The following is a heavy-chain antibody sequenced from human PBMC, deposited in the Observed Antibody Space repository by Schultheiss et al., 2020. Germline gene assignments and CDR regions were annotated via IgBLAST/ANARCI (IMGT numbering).Heavy chain of an antibody. D-gene: IGHD2-2*01. CDR2: VWHDEYNK. CDR1: GFTANNYG. V-gene: IGHV3-33*01. Sequence: GGSLRLSCAASGFTANNYGMHWVRQAPGKGLEWVAVVWHDEYNKGYVESVKGRFTISRDISKNIVYLQMNSLRAEDTAVYYCARESRVGYYMDVWGKGTTVTVSS. CDR3: ARESRVGYYMDV. J-gene: IGHJ6*03.